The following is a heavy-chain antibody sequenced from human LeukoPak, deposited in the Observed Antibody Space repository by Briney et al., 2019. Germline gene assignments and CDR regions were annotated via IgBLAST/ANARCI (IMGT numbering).Heavy chain of an antibody. CDR1: GFAHSSYE. CDR2: ISGSGSTI. J-gene: IGHJ4*02. Sequence: PGGSLRLSCAASGFAHSSYEMNWVRQAPGKGLEWLSYISGSGSTIYSADSVKGRFTTSRDNAKNSLYLQMNSLRAEDTAVYYCARDLLAAPYYFDYWGQGTLVTVSS. CDR3: ARDLLAAPYYFDY. D-gene: IGHD3-3*01. V-gene: IGHV3-48*03.